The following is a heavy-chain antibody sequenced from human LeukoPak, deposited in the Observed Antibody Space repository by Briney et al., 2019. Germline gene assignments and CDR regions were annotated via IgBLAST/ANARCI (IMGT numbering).Heavy chain of an antibody. J-gene: IGHJ4*02. D-gene: IGHD6-25*01. CDR2: ISYDGSNI. Sequence: GSLRLSCAASGFTFSSYAMHWVRQAPGKGLEWVAVISYDGSNIYYADSVKGRFTISRGNSKNTLYLQMNSLRAEDTAVYYCARDSGGNFDYWGQGTLVTVSS. V-gene: IGHV3-30*04. CDR1: GFTFSSYA. CDR3: ARDSGGNFDY.